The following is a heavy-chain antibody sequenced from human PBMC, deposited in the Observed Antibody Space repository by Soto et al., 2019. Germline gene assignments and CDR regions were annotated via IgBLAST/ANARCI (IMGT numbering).Heavy chain of an antibody. CDR3: AKLYHRNLRSSWDVDCGMDV. V-gene: IGHV3-30*18. D-gene: IGHD6-13*01. J-gene: IGHJ6*02. CDR1: GFTFSSYG. CDR2: ISYDGSNK. Sequence: QVQLVESGGGVVQPGRSLRLSCAASGFTFSSYGMHWVRQAPGKGLEWVAVISYDGSNKYYADSVKGRFTISRDNSKNTLYLQMNSLRAEDTAVYYCAKLYHRNLRSSWDVDCGMDVWGQGTTVTVSS.